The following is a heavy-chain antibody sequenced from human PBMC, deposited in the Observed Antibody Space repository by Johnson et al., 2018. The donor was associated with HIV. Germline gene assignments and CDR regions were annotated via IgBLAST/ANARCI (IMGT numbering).Heavy chain of an antibody. CDR2: ISYDGSNN. D-gene: IGHD6-19*01. J-gene: IGHJ3*01. CDR1: GFTFSSYA. V-gene: IGHV3-30*04. CDR3: ARDAVIRSGWYNVDAFDV. Sequence: QVQLVESGGGLVQPGGSLRLSCAAPGFTFSSYAMHWVRQAPGKGLEWVAVISYDGSNNYYADSVKGRFTFARDNAKNSLYLQMNSRRAEATAVYYCARDAVIRSGWYNVDAFDVWGQGTMVTVSS.